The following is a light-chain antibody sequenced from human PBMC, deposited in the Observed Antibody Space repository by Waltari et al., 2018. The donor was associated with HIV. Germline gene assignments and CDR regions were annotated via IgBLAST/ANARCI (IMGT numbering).Light chain of an antibody. V-gene: IGLV2-23*02. J-gene: IGLJ2*01. CDR2: YVD. Sequence: QSALSQPAFVCGVPGQPITFSCSGPSNCLGISTPVSWYQHHPGKAPKPIIFYVDKRPSGISDRFSGSKSGYTASLTISGLRTEDEADYFCCSKSTSYFGVLFGGGTTLTVL. CDR1: SNCLGISTP. CDR3: CSKSTSYFGVL.